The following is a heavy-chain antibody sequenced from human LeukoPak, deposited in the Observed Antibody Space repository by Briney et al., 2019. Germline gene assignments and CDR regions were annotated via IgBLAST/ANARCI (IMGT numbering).Heavy chain of an antibody. CDR2: ISSSGSTI. V-gene: IGHV3-48*03. J-gene: IGHJ4*02. D-gene: IGHD3-22*01. Sequence: GGSLRLSCAASGFTFSTYEMNWVRQAPGKGLEWVSYISSSGSTIYYADSVKCRFTISRDNAENSLYLQLNSLRAEDTAIYYCVVITWDYWGQGTLVTVSS. CDR1: GFTFSTYE. CDR3: VVITWDY.